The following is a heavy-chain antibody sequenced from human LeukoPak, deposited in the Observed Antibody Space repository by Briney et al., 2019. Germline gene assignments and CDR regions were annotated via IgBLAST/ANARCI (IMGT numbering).Heavy chain of an antibody. CDR3: AREPVVLVPAAISNWFDP. CDR2: INPNSGGT. Sequence: GASVKVSCKASGYTFTGYYIHWVRQAPGQGLEWMGWINPNSGGTNYAQKFQGRVTMTRDTSINTAYMEVSRLRSDDTALYYCAREPVVLVPAAISNWFDPWGQGTLVTVSS. CDR1: GYTFTGYY. J-gene: IGHJ5*02. V-gene: IGHV1-2*02. D-gene: IGHD2-2*01.